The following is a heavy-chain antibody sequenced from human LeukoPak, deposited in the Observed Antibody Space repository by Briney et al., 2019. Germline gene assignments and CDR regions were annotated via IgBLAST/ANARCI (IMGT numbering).Heavy chain of an antibody. CDR2: ISWNSGSI. CDR3: ARGGYKYAWDY. V-gene: IGHV3-9*01. J-gene: IGHJ4*02. D-gene: IGHD5-12*01. Sequence: PGGSLRLSCAASGFTFDDYAMHWVRQAPGKGLEWVSGISWNSGSIGYADSVKGRSTISRDNAKNSLYLQMNSLGAEDTALYYCARGGYKYAWDYWGQGTLVTVSS. CDR1: GFTFDDYA.